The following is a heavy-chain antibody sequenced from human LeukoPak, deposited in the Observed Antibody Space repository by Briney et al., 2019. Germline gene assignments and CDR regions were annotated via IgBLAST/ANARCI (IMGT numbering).Heavy chain of an antibody. CDR1: GDSFTSYW. V-gene: IGHV5-51*01. Sequence: GEPLKISCKASGDSFTSYWIGWVRQMPGKGLEWMGIIYPGDSDTRYSPSFQGQVTISADKSITTAYLQCSTLKASDTAIYYCARSSPPDDFWSGFDYWGQGTLVTVSS. D-gene: IGHD3-3*01. CDR3: ARSSPPDDFWSGFDY. CDR2: IYPGDSDT. J-gene: IGHJ4*02.